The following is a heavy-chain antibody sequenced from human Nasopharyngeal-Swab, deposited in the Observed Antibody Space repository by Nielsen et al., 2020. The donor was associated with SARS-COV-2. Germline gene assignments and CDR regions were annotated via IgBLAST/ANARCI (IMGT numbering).Heavy chain of an antibody. CDR3: ARAFGGGYYYGMDV. CDR2: ISYDGSNK. CDR1: GFTFSSYA. V-gene: IGHV3-30*04. Sequence: GGSLRLSCAASGFTFSSYAMHWVRQAPGKGLEWVAVISYDGSNKYYAGSVKGRFTISRDNSKNTLYLQMNSLRAEDTAVYYCARAFGGGYYYGMDVWGQGTTVTVSS. D-gene: IGHD3-16*01. J-gene: IGHJ6*02.